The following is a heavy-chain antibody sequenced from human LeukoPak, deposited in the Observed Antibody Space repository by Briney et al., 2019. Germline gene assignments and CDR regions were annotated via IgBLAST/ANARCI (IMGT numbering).Heavy chain of an antibody. J-gene: IGHJ4*02. CDR3: ARDEAWVYYYDSSGYHIDY. D-gene: IGHD3-22*01. Sequence: ASVKVSCKASGYTFTSYYMHWVRQAPGQGLEWRGIINPSGGSTSYAQKFQGRVTMTRDTSTSTVYMELSSLRSEDTAVYYCARDEAWVYYYDSSGYHIDYWGQGTLVTVSS. CDR2: INPSGGST. V-gene: IGHV1-46*01. CDR1: GYTFTSYY.